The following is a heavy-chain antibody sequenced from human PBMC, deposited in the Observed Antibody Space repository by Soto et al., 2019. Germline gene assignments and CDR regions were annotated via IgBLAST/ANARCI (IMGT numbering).Heavy chain of an antibody. CDR3: ARADHGYYYGMDV. CDR2: IYHSGST. J-gene: IGHJ6*02. V-gene: IGHV4-30-2*01. CDR1: GGSISSGGYS. Sequence: PSETLSLTCAVSGGSISSGGYSWSWIRQPPGKGLEWIGYIYHSGSTYYNPSLKSRVTISVDRSKNQFSLKLSSVTATDTAVYYCARADHGYYYGMDVWGQGTTVTVSS.